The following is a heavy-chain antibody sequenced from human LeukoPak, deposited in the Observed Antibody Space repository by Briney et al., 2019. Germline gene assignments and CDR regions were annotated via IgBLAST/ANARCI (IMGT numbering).Heavy chain of an antibody. V-gene: IGHV1-69*13. D-gene: IGHD1-26*01. CDR1: GGTFSSYA. J-gene: IGHJ4*02. CDR2: IIPIFGTA. CDR3: ARHRSGGSYYEPTDY. Sequence: ASVKVSCKASGGTFSSYAISWVRQAPGQGLEWMGGIIPIFGTANYAQKFQGRVTITADESTSTAYMELSSLSSVTAADTAVYYCARHRSGGSYYEPTDYWGQGTLVTVSS.